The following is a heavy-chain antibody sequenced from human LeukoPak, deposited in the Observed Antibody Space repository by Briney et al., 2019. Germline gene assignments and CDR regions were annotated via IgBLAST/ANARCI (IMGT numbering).Heavy chain of an antibody. J-gene: IGHJ5*02. D-gene: IGHD3-3*01. CDR1: GGSFSGYY. V-gene: IGHV4-34*01. CDR3: ARGGSYDFWSGYAFNWFDP. CDR2: INHSGST. Sequence: SETLSLTCAVYGGSFSGYYWSWIRQPPGKGLERIGEINHSGSTNYNPSLKSRVTISVDTSKNQFSLKLSSVTAADTAVYYCARGGSYDFWSGYAFNWFDPWGQGTLVTVSS.